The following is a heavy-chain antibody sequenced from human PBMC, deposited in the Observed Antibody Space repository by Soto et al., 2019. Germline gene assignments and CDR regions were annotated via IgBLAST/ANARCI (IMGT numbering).Heavy chain of an antibody. J-gene: IGHJ4*02. Sequence: LRLSCAASGFTFSNYAMNWVRQAPGKGLEWVSGISGGSGDSTFYADSVKGRFTISRDNSKNTLHLQMNSLRTEDTAVYYCAKNQPSWATRAAFDYWGQGTLVTVSS. V-gene: IGHV3-23*01. CDR1: GFTFSNYA. CDR3: AKNQPSWATRAAFDY. D-gene: IGHD2-2*01. CDR2: ISGGSGDST.